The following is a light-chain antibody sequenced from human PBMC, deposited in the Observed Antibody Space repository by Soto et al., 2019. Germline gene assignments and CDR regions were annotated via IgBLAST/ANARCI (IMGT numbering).Light chain of an antibody. CDR1: QSISTY. CDR2: DSS. Sequence: DIQLTQSPSSLSASVGDRITITCRASQSISTYLNWYQQKPREAPTLMVYDSSTLQSGVPSRFSGSGFGAEFTLTVSSLQPEDFATYYCQQSYSNPTWTFGQGTKVDIK. J-gene: IGKJ1*01. CDR3: QQSYSNPTWT. V-gene: IGKV1-39*01.